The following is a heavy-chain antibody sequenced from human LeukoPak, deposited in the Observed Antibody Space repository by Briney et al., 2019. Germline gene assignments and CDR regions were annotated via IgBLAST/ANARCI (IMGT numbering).Heavy chain of an antibody. CDR1: GGSFSGYS. Sequence: SETLSLTCAVYGGSFSGYSWSWIRQSPGKGLEWIGDINPRGTINFNPSLKSRVLMSLDASRTQFSLRLDSVTAADTAVYYCAREQALPGVTISGVVVMGYFDNWGQGSLVIVSS. CDR3: AREQALPGVTISGVVVMGYFDN. V-gene: IGHV4-34*01. J-gene: IGHJ4*02. CDR2: INPRGTI. D-gene: IGHD3-3*01.